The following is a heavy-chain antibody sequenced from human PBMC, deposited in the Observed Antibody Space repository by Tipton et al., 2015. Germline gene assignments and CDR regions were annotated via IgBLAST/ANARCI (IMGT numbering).Heavy chain of an antibody. J-gene: IGHJ4*02. CDR2: IDYSGTK. V-gene: IGHV4-61*01. CDR1: GGSVSSGSAYH. D-gene: IGHD3-22*01. CDR3: ARDAWAGDTRGFYYIY. Sequence: GLVKPSETLSLTCTVSGGSVSSGSAYHWSWIRQPPGKGLEWIGNIDYSGTKNYNPSLKSRVTISLDTSKNQFSLKLSSVTAADTAVYYCARDAWAGDTRGFYYIYWGRGTLVSVSS.